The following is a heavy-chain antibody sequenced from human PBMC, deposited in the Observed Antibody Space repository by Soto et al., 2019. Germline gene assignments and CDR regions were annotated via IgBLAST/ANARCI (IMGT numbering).Heavy chain of an antibody. CDR2: IYPGDSDT. Sequence: GESLKISCKGSGYSFTSYWIGWVRQMPGKGLEWMGIIYPGDSDTRYSPSFQGQVTISADKSISTAYLQWSSLKASDTAMYYCGRILTGYSNYYYYYMDVWGKGTTVTVSS. D-gene: IGHD3-9*01. V-gene: IGHV5-51*01. CDR1: GYSFTSYW. CDR3: GRILTGYSNYYYYYMDV. J-gene: IGHJ6*03.